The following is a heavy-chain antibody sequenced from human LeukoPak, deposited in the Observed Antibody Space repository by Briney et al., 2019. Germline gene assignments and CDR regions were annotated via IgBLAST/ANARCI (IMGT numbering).Heavy chain of an antibody. Sequence: GGSLRLSCAASGFTFSTYIMNWVRQTPGKGLEWVSSIGTSTSYIYYADSVKGRFTISRDNAKNSLYLEMNSLRAEDTAVYYCARDVAVGATNYWGQGTLVTVSS. J-gene: IGHJ4*02. D-gene: IGHD1-26*01. V-gene: IGHV3-21*01. CDR1: GFTFSTYI. CDR3: ARDVAVGATNY. CDR2: IGTSTSYI.